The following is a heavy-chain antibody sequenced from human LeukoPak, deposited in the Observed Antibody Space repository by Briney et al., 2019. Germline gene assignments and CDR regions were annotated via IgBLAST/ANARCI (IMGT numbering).Heavy chain of an antibody. D-gene: IGHD1-26*01. CDR1: GSTSSRYY. CDR3: ASAAGWESAY. V-gene: IGHV3-7*01. Sequence: GGSLRLSCAASGSTSSRYYMIWVRQTPEKGLEWVANINQDGSEKNYVDSVKGRFTISRDNAKNSLYLQMNSLRAEDTAVYYCASAAGWESAYWGQGTLVTVST. CDR2: INQDGSEK. J-gene: IGHJ4*02.